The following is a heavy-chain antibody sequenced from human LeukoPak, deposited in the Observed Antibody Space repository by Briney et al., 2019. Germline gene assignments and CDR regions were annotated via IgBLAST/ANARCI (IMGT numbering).Heavy chain of an antibody. CDR1: GFTFDDYG. Sequence: GSLRLSCAASGFTFDDYGMSWVRQSPGTGLEWIGNTYHSDYTNYNPSLKSRVTISVDKSKNQFSLKVSSVTAADTAMYYCARDSKSTADAFDIWGQGTMVTVSS. V-gene: IGHV4-4*02. J-gene: IGHJ3*02. D-gene: IGHD5/OR15-5a*01. CDR3: ARDSKSTADAFDI. CDR2: TYHSDYT.